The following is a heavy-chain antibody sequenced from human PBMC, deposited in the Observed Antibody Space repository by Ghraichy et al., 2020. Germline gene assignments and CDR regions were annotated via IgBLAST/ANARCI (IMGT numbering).Heavy chain of an antibody. CDR3: ARALGENSGSYYYYYYMDV. Sequence: ASVKVSCKASGYTITGYYMHWARQAPGQGLEWMGWINPNSGGTNYAQKFQGWVTMTRDTSISTAYMELSRLRSDDTAVYYCARALGENSGSYYYYYYMDVWCKGTTVTVSS. V-gene: IGHV1-2*04. CDR2: INPNSGGT. CDR1: GYTITGYY. J-gene: IGHJ6*03. D-gene: IGHD1-26*01.